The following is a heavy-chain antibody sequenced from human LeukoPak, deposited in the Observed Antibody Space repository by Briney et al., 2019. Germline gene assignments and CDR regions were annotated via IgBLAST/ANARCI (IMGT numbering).Heavy chain of an antibody. V-gene: IGHV3-23*01. CDR1: GFTFSSYA. D-gene: IGHD3-10*01. J-gene: IGHJ5*02. CDR2: ISGSGGST. CDR3: AKDLSAMVRGVPYNWFDP. Sequence: GGSLRVSCAASGFTFSSYAMSWVRQAPGKGLEWVSAISGSGGSTYYADSVKGRFTISRDNSKNTLYLQMNSLRAEDTAVYYCAKDLSAMVRGVPYNWFDPWGQGTLVTVSS.